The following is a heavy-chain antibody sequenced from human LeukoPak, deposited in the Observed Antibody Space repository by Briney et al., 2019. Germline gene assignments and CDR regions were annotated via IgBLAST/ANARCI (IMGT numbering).Heavy chain of an antibody. D-gene: IGHD4-11*01. CDR3: ARVPDSNYPYYFDY. V-gene: IGHV4-34*01. CDR2: MNHSGRT. CDR1: GGSFSGYY. Sequence: PSETLSLTCAVYGGSFSGYYWSWIRQPPGMGLEWIGEMNHSGRTNYNPSLKSRVTISVDTSKNQFSLKLSSLTAADTAVYYCARVPDSNYPYYFDYWGQGTLVTVSS. J-gene: IGHJ4*02.